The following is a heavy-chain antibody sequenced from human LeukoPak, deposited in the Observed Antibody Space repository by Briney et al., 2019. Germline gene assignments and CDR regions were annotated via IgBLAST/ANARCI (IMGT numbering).Heavy chain of an antibody. CDR1: GYTFTGYY. V-gene: IGHV1-2*02. CDR3: ARDMERAATHDFDY. J-gene: IGHJ4*02. CDR2: INPNSGGT. D-gene: IGHD2-15*01. Sequence: ASVKVSCKASGYTFTGYYMHWVRQAPGQGLEWMGRINPNSGGTNYAQKFQGRVTMTRDTSISTAYMELSRLRSDDTAVYSCARDMERAATHDFDYWGQGTLVTVSS.